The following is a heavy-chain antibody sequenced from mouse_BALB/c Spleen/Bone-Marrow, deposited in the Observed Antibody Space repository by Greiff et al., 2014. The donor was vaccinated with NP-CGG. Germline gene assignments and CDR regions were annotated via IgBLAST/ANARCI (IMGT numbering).Heavy chain of an antibody. CDR2: INPYNDGT. J-gene: IGHJ3*01. D-gene: IGHD2-14*01. Sequence: VQLKESGPELVKPGASVKMSCKASGYTFTSYVMHWVKQKPGRGLEWIGYINPYNDGTKYNEKFKGKATLTSDKSSSTAYMELSSLTSEDSAVYYCARSGRYDGFAYWGQGTLVTVSA. V-gene: IGHV1-14*01. CDR3: ARSGRYDGFAY. CDR1: GYTFTSYV.